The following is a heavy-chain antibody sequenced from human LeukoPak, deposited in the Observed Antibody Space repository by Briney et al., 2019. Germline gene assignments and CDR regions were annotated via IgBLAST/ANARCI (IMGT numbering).Heavy chain of an antibody. CDR3: ARSGWLRGNWFDP. D-gene: IGHD5-12*01. V-gene: IGHV1-2*02. J-gene: IGHJ5*02. CDR1: GYTFTGYY. CDR2: INPNSGGT. Sequence: GASVKVSCKASGYTFTGYYMHWVRQAPGQGLEWMGWINPNSGGTNYAQKFQGRVTMTRDTSISTAYMELSRLRSDDTAVYYCARSGWLRGNWFDPWGRGTLVTVSS.